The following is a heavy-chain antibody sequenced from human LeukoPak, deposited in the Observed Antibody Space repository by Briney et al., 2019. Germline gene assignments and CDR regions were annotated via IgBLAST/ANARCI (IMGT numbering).Heavy chain of an antibody. J-gene: IGHJ5*02. CDR1: GGTFSSYA. D-gene: IGHD3-3*01. Sequence: SVKVSCKASGGTFSSYAISWVRQAPGQGLEWMGGIIPIFGTANYAQKFQGRVTITADESTSTAYMELSSLRSEDTAVYYCARVVKFWSGMELDLTRNWFDPWGQGTLVTVSP. V-gene: IGHV1-69*13. CDR2: IIPIFGTA. CDR3: ARVVKFWSGMELDLTRNWFDP.